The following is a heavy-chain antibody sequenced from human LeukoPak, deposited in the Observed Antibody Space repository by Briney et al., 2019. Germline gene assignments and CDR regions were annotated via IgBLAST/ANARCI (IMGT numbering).Heavy chain of an antibody. CDR2: IYYSGST. V-gene: IGHV4-59*01. J-gene: IGHJ6*02. Sequence: PSETLSLTCSVSCGSIRSYFCSSIRQPPGKGLEWIGYIYYSGSTNYNPSLKSRVTISVDRSKNQFSLNLSSVTAADTAVYYCARRTEYDGMDVWGQGTTVTVSS. CDR3: ARRTEYDGMDV. D-gene: IGHD2/OR15-2a*01. CDR1: CGSIRSYF.